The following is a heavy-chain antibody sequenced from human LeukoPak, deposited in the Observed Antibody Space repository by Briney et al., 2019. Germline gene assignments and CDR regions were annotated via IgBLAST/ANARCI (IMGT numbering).Heavy chain of an antibody. J-gene: IGHJ5*02. CDR2: ISSSGSTI. Sequence: GGSLRLSCAASGFTFSSYEMNWVRQAPGKGLEWVSYISSSGSTIYYADSVKGRFTISRDNAKNSLYLQMNSLRAEDTAVYYCAREHANWFDPWGQGTLVTVSS. CDR1: GFTFSSYE. V-gene: IGHV3-48*03. CDR3: AREHANWFDP.